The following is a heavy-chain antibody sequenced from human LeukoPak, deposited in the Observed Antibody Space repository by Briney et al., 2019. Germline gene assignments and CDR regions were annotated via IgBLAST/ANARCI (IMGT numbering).Heavy chain of an antibody. CDR3: ARDPKGYYDTSGYYRYFQY. D-gene: IGHD3-22*01. J-gene: IGHJ1*01. CDR2: IWYDGSNK. Sequence: QPGRSLRLSCAASGFTFSGYGMHWVRQAPGKGLEWVAVIWYDGSNKYYADSVKGRFTISRDNSKNTLYLQMNSLRAEDTAVYYCARDPKGYYDTSGYYRYFQYWGQGTLVTVSS. V-gene: IGHV3-33*01. CDR1: GFTFSGYG.